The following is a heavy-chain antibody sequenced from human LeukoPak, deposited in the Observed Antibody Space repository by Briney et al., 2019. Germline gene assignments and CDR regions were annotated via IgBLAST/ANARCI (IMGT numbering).Heavy chain of an antibody. CDR2: INTSGGST. V-gene: IGHV3-23*01. D-gene: IGHD2-21*01. Sequence: GGSLRLSCVASGFTFRHYDMSWVRQAPGKGLEWVSSINTSGGSTYYADSLQGRFTISRDNSKNTLHLQMNNVRAEDTALYYCMKLPTMIIVIDTDFEYWGQGAQITVSS. J-gene: IGHJ4*02. CDR1: GFTFRHYD. CDR3: MKLPTMIIVIDTDFEY.